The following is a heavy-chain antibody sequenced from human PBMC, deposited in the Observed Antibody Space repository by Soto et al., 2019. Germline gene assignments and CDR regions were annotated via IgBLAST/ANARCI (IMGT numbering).Heavy chain of an antibody. D-gene: IGHD6-13*01. V-gene: IGHV3-33*01. J-gene: IGHJ3*02. CDR3: ARAAVRVDAFDI. CDR2: IWYGGSNK. Sequence: QVQLVESGGGVVQPGRSLRLSCAASGFTFSSYGMHWVRQAPGKGLEWVAVIWYGGSNKYYADSVKGRFTISRDNSKNTLYLQMNSLRAEDTAVYYCARAAVRVDAFDIWGQGTMVTVSS. CDR1: GFTFSSYG.